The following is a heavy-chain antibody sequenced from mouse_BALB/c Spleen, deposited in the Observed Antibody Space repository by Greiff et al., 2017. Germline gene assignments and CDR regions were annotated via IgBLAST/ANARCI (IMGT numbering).Heavy chain of an antibody. CDR1: GFTFSSYA. V-gene: IGHV5-9-4*01. CDR3: ARDTGPDGYYVFDV. Sequence: EVKLMESGGGLVKPGGSLKLSCAASGFTFSSYAMSWVRQSPEKRLEWVAEISSGGSYTYYPDTVTGRFTISRDNAKNTLYLEMSSLRSEDTAMYYCARDTGPDGYYVFDVWGAGTTVTVSS. D-gene: IGHD2-3*01. CDR2: ISSGGSYT. J-gene: IGHJ1*01.